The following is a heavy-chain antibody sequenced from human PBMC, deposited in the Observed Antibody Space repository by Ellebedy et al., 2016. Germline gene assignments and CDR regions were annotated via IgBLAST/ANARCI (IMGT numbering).Heavy chain of an antibody. J-gene: IGHJ5*02. D-gene: IGHD1-7*01. CDR1: GFTFSSYA. CDR3: ARDWNYVFHP. CDR2: ISGSSGTI. Sequence: GESLKISCAASGFTFSSYAMSCVRQAPGKGLEWVSGISGSSGTIYYADSVTGRVTISRDDAKSSLYLQMNNLRVEDTAMYYCARDWNYVFHPWGQGSLVTVSS. V-gene: IGHV3-23*01.